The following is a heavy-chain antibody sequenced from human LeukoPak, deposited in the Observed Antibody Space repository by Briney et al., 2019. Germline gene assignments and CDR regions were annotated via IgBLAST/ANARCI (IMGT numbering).Heavy chain of an antibody. CDR1: GGSISRSSYY. D-gene: IGHD1-26*01. CDR3: ARLWELLYVFDY. J-gene: IGHJ4*02. V-gene: IGHV4-39*01. CDR2: IYYSGST. Sequence: PSETLSLTCTVSGGSISRSSYYWGWIRQPPGKGLEWIGSIYYSGSTYYNPSLKSRVTISVDTSKNQFSLKLSSVTAADTAVYYCARLWELLYVFDYWGQGTLVTVSS.